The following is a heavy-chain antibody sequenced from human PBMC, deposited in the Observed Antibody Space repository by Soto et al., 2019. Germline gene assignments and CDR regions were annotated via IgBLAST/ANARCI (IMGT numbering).Heavy chain of an antibody. CDR1: GFTVSSNY. D-gene: IGHD5-12*01. V-gene: IGHV3-53*05. CDR2: IYSGGST. J-gene: IGHJ4*02. Sequence: GGSLRLSCAASGFTVSSNYMSWVRQAPGKGLEWVSVIYSGGSTYYADSVKGRFTISRDNSKNTLYLQMSSLRVEDTAVYYCVKDQGGYSGYVFDYWGQGTLVTSPQ. CDR3: VKDQGGYSGYVFDY.